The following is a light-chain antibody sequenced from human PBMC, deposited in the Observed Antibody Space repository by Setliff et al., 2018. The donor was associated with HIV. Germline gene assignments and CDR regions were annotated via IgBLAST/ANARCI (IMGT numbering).Light chain of an antibody. J-gene: IGLJ1*01. CDR3: AVWDDSLGGLYV. CDR2: RDD. V-gene: IGLV1-47*01. CDR1: APNIGSSF. Sequence: QSVLTQPSSVSGTPGQNVTISCSGSAPNIGSSFVHWYRQVPGTTPQLLIYRDDQRPSGVPDRFSGSKSGTSASLAITGLRSDDEADYYCAVWDDSLGGLYVFATGTKVTVL.